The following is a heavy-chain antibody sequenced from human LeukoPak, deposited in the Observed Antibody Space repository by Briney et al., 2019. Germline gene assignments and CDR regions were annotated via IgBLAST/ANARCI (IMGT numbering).Heavy chain of an antibody. D-gene: IGHD6-13*01. CDR3: ARDRPGIAAAGLDY. Sequence: PGGSLRLSCVASEFTFSAYGMSWVRQAPGKGLEWVAVISYDGSNKYYADSVKGRFTISRDNSKNTLYLQMNSLRAEDTAVYYCARDRPGIAAAGLDYWGQGTLVTVSS. V-gene: IGHV3-30*03. CDR1: EFTFSAYG. CDR2: ISYDGSNK. J-gene: IGHJ4*02.